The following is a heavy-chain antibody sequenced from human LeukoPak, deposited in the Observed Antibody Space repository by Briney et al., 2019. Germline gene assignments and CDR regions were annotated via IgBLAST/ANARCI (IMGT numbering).Heavy chain of an antibody. CDR2: INHSGST. CDR1: GGSFSGYY. V-gene: IGHV4-34*01. CDR3: ATAMATAIDY. J-gene: IGHJ4*02. D-gene: IGHD5-24*01. Sequence: SETLSLTCAVYGGSFSGYYWSWIRQPPGKGLEWIGEINHSGSTNYNPSLKSRVTISVDTSKNQFCLKLSSVTAADTAVYYCATAMATAIDYWGQGTLVTVSS.